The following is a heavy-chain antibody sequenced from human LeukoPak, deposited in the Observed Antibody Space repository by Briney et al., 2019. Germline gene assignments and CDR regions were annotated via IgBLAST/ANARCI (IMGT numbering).Heavy chain of an antibody. CDR2: IRSKAYGGTT. CDR1: GFTFGDYA. CDR3: TRAHRPYYYCMDV. Sequence: PGGSLRLSCTASGFTFGDYAMSWFRQAPGKGLEWVGFIRSKAYGGTTEYAASVKGRFTIPRDDSKSIAYLQMNSLKTEDTAVYYCTRAHRPYYYCMDVWGKGTTVTVSS. J-gene: IGHJ6*03. V-gene: IGHV3-49*03.